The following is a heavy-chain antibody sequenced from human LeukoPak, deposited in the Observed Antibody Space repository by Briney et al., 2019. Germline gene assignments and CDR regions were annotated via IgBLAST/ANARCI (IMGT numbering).Heavy chain of an antibody. Sequence: PGGSLRLSCAASGFTFSSYGMPWVRQAPGKGLEWVAVIWYDGSNKYYADSVKGRFTISRDNSKNTLYLQMNSLRAEDTAVYYCATEPYYYDSSGLHDAFDIWGQGTMVTVSS. CDR2: IWYDGSNK. CDR1: GFTFSSYG. D-gene: IGHD3-22*01. V-gene: IGHV3-33*08. CDR3: ATEPYYYDSSGLHDAFDI. J-gene: IGHJ3*02.